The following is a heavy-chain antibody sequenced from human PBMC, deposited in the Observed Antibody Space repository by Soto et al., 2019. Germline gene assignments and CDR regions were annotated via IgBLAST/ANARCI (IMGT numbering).Heavy chain of an antibody. CDR3: ARQYDNNLPNWFDP. CDR2: IYNSGST. CDR1: GGSISSGGYY. V-gene: IGHV4-31*03. Sequence: QVQVQESGPGLVNPSQTLSLTCTVSGGSISSGGYYWSWIRQHPGKGLEWIGYIYNSGSTSYNPSLKIRITMSADTSKNQFSLRLTSVTAADTAVYYCARQYDNNLPNWFDPWGQGTLVTVSS. D-gene: IGHD1-1*01. J-gene: IGHJ5*02.